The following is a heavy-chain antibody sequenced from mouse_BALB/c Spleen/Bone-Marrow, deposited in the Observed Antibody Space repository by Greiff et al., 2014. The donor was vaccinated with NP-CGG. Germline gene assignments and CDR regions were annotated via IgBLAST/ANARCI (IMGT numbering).Heavy chain of an antibody. CDR2: ISPGDGNT. CDR3: ARGGDYHYFDY. D-gene: IGHD2-4*01. Sequence: VQLQESGPELVKPGALVKISCKASGYTFTTYDINWVKQRPGQGLEWIGWISPGDGNTNYNEKFKGKATLTADKSPSTAYMQLSSLTSENSAVYFCARGGDYHYFDYWGQGTTLTVSS. V-gene: IGHV1S56*01. CDR1: GYTFTTYD. J-gene: IGHJ2*01.